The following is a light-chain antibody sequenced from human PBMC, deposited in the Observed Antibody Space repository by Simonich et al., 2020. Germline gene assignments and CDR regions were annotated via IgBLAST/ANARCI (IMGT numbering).Light chain of an antibody. CDR3: SSYTSSSTWV. V-gene: IGLV2-18*02. CDR1: SNNVGSYA. Sequence: QSALTQEASVSGTVGQKVTLSCTGNSNNVGSYAVGWYQQISHGAPKTVMFGNSLPSGIPDRFSGSKSGTTASLTSSGLQPEDEADYYCSSYTSSSTWVFGGGTKLTVL. CDR2: GN. J-gene: IGLJ3*02.